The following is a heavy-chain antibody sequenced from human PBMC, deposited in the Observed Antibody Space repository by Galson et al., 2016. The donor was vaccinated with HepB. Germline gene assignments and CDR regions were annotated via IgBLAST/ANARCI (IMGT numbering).Heavy chain of an antibody. D-gene: IGHD6-19*01. CDR3: ARHAVLKAVAGRFDP. J-gene: IGHJ5*02. CDR1: GYNFSNYW. V-gene: IGHV5-51*01. Sequence: QSGAEVKKPGESLKISCKGSGYNFSNYWIDWVRQKPGKGLERMGTIYPGDSDTRYSPSFQGQVTISADKSINTAYLQWNSLMASDTAIYYCARHAVLKAVAGRFDPWGQGTLVTVSS. CDR2: IYPGDSDT.